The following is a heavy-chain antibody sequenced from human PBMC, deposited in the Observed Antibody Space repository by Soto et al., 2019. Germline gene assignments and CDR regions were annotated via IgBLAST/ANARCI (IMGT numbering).Heavy chain of an antibody. V-gene: IGHV1-69*01. Sequence: SVKGYRKSAGDAFSGFSVGWVRQESRQGLEWMGGIIPVFRSSNYAQRFQGRVTITADESTTTAYMELTSLRPQDTALYFCARDDGWNYRYYDMEVWGQATAVTVSS. D-gene: IGHD1-7*01. CDR2: IIPVFRSS. J-gene: IGHJ6*02. CDR3: ARDDGWNYRYYDMEV. CDR1: GDAFSGFS.